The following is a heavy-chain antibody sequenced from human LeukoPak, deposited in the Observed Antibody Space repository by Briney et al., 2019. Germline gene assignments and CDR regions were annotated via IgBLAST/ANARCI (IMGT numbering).Heavy chain of an antibody. J-gene: IGHJ4*02. CDR2: IYYSGST. D-gene: IGHD3-22*01. CDR3: ARAGDGYDDSNGYYDY. CDR1: GGSISSSSYY. V-gene: IGHV4-39*07. Sequence: SETLSLTCTVSGGSISSSSYYWGWIRQPPGKGLEWIGSIYYSGSTYYNPSLKSRVTISVDTSKNQFSLKLSSVTAADTAVYYCARAGDGYDDSNGYYDYWGQGTLVTVSS.